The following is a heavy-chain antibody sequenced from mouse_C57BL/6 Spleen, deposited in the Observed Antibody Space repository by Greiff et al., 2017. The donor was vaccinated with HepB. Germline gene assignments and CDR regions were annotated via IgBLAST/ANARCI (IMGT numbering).Heavy chain of an antibody. CDR2: IYPGDGDT. Sequence: VQLQQSGPELVKPGASVKISCKASGYAFSSSWMNWVKQRPGKGLEWIGRIYPGDGDTNYNGKFKGKATLTADKSSSTAYMQLSSLTSEDSAVYFCARKIGYCSSYAMDYWGQGTSVTVSS. J-gene: IGHJ4*01. CDR3: ARKIGYCSSYAMDY. D-gene: IGHD1-1*01. CDR1: GYAFSSSW. V-gene: IGHV1-82*01.